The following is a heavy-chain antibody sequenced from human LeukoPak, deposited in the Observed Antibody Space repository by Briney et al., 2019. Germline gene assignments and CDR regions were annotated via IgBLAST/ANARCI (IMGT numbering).Heavy chain of an antibody. D-gene: IGHD6-6*01. CDR3: ARGADDRAAPDY. CDR2: IYTSGST. Sequence: SETLSLTCTVSGGSISSYYWGWIRQPAGKGLEWIGRIYTSGSTNYNPSLKSRVTMSVDTSKNQFSLKLSSVTAADTAVYYCARGADDRAAPDYWGQGTLVTVSS. CDR1: GGSISSYY. V-gene: IGHV4-4*07. J-gene: IGHJ4*02.